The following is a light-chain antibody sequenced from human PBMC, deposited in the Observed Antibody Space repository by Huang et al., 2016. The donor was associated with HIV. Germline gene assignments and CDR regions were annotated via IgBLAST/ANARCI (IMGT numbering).Light chain of an antibody. CDR3: QQYNNWPWT. CDR1: QSVSNN. V-gene: IGKV3D-15*01. Sequence: EIVMTQSPGTLSVSPGERATLSCRARQSVSNNLAWYQQKPVQAPRLLIYVASTRATGIPARFSGSGSGTEFTLTISSLQSEDFAVYHCQQYNNWPWTFGQGTKWKSN. J-gene: IGKJ1*01. CDR2: VAS.